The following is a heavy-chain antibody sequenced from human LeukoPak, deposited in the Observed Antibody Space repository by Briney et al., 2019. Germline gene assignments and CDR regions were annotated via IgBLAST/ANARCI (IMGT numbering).Heavy chain of an antibody. J-gene: IGHJ4*02. D-gene: IGHD2-15*01. CDR2: IYPSGST. V-gene: IGHV4-4*02. CDR3: AREAARRYYFDY. Sequence: SGTLSLTCVVSGGSISSDNWWSWVRQPPGKGLEWIGEIYPSGSTNYNPSLKSRVSMSVEKSKNQFSLRLNSVTAADTAMYYCAREAARRYYFDYWGQGTLVTVSS. CDR1: GGSISSDNW.